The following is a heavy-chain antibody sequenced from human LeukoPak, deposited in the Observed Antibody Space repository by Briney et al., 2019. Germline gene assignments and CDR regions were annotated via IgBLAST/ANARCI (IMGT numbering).Heavy chain of an antibody. D-gene: IGHD3-10*01. CDR1: GYTFTGYY. J-gene: IGHJ3*02. CDR2: INPNSGGT. V-gene: IGHV1-2*04. CDR3: ARDTGSNAFDI. Sequence: ASVKVSCKASGYTFTGYYMHWVRQAPGQGLEWMGWINPNSGGTNYAQKFQGWVTMTRDTSISTAHMELSRLRSDDTAVYYCARDTGSNAFDIWGQGTMVTVSS.